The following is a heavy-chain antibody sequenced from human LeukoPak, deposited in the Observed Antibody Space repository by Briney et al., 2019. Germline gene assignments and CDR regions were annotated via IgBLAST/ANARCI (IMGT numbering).Heavy chain of an antibody. D-gene: IGHD3-22*01. CDR2: ISGSGETT. V-gene: IGHV3-23*01. Sequence: GGSLRLSCAASGFPFSSYGMTWLRQTPAKGLEWLSAISGSGETTYYSDSVKGRFTISRDNSKNTLFLQMNSLRVEDAAMYYCAKTHGYFDQWGQGTLVAVSS. J-gene: IGHJ4*02. CDR1: GFPFSSYG. CDR3: AKTHGYFDQ.